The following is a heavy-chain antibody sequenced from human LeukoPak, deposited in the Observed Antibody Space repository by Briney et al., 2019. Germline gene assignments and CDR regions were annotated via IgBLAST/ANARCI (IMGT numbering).Heavy chain of an antibody. Sequence: GGSLRLSCAASGFIVSNNYMSWVRQAPGKGLEWVSSIYGGDTTEYADSVKGRFTISRDNSKNTLYLQMNSLRAEDTAVYYCAKARYPNWFDPWGQGTLVTVSS. D-gene: IGHD3-9*01. J-gene: IGHJ5*02. CDR1: GFIVSNNY. CDR2: IYGGDTT. CDR3: AKARYPNWFDP. V-gene: IGHV3-53*01.